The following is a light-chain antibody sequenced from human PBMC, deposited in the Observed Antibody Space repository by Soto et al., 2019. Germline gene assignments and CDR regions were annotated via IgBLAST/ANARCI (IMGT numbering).Light chain of an antibody. J-gene: IGKJ2*01. V-gene: IGKV3-15*01. CDR3: QQYHNWPPQYT. Sequence: EIVMTQSPASLSVSPGDGATLSCRASQSVASNVAWYQQKPGQGPRLLIHGASTRAVGVPARFSGSGSGTDFTLTINSLQSEDFVVYYCQQYHNWPPQYTFGQGTKLQIK. CDR2: GAS. CDR1: QSVASN.